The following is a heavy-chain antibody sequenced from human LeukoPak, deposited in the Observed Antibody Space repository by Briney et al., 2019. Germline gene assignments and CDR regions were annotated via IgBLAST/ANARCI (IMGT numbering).Heavy chain of an antibody. CDR1: GFTFNSYS. Sequence: GSLRLSCAASGFTFNSYSMNWVRQAPGKGLEWIGSIYHSGSTYYNPSLKSRVTISVDTSKNQFSLKLSSVTAADTAIYYCARGDYYDSSAYDYWGQGTLVTVSS. CDR2: IYHSGST. D-gene: IGHD3-22*01. J-gene: IGHJ4*02. CDR3: ARGDYYDSSAYDY. V-gene: IGHV4-38-2*01.